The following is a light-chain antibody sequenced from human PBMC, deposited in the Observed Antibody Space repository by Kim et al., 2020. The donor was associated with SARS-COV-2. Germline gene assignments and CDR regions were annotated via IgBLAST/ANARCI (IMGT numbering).Light chain of an antibody. V-gene: IGKV3-20*01. Sequence: SPGDRATLSCRASQSVSSSYLAWYQQKSGQAPRLLIYGASSRATGIPDRFSGSGSGTDFTLTISRLEPEDFAVYYCQQYGTSPWTFGQGTKVDIK. CDR2: GAS. CDR3: QQYGTSPWT. J-gene: IGKJ1*01. CDR1: QSVSSSY.